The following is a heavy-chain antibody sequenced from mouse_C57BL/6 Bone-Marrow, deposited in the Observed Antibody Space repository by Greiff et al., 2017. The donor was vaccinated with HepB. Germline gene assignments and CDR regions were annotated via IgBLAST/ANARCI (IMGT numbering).Heavy chain of an antibody. CDR3: ARETGTSMDY. V-gene: IGHV5-4*01. CDR2: ISDGGSYT. J-gene: IGHJ2*01. Sequence: EVHLVESGGGLVKPGGSLKLSCAASGFTFSSYAMSWVRQTPEKRLEWVATISDGGSYTYYPDNVKGRFTISRDNAKNNLYLQMSHLKSEDTAMYYCARETGTSMDYWGQGTTLTVSS. CDR1: GFTFSSYA. D-gene: IGHD4-1*01.